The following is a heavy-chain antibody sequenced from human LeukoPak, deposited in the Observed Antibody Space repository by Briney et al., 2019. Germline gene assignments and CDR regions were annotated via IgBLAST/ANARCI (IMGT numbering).Heavy chain of an antibody. Sequence: GLECIGRIYTSGSTHYNPSLKSRVTMSVDTSKNQFSLKLSSVTAADTAVYYCATGAGDFDHWGQGILVTVSS. CDR2: IYTSGST. CDR3: ATGAGDFDH. D-gene: IGHD1-14*01. J-gene: IGHJ4*02. V-gene: IGHV4-4*07.